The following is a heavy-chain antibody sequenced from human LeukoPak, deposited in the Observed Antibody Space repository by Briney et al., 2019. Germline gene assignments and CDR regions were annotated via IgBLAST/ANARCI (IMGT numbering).Heavy chain of an antibody. V-gene: IGHV3-11*04. Sequence: GGSLRLSCAASGFTFSDYYMSWIRQAPGKELEWVSYISSSGSTIYYADSVKGRFTISRDNAKNSLYLQMNSLRAEDMAVYYCARSYGSGSYSYWGQGTLVTVSS. D-gene: IGHD3-10*01. CDR2: ISSSGSTI. CDR3: ARSYGSGSYSY. J-gene: IGHJ4*02. CDR1: GFTFSDYY.